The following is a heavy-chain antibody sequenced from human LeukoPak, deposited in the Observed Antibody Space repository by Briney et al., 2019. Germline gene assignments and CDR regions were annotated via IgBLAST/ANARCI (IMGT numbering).Heavy chain of an antibody. CDR3: ARAPVVSPFDS. CDR2: IYHDERT. Sequence: SETLSLTCTVSGGSMISYFWGWVRQPPGKGLEWIASIYHDERTYYNASLNSRATISVDTSKNQFSLKLGAVTAADTAVYYCARAPVVSPFDSWGQGILVIVSS. D-gene: IGHD3-22*01. J-gene: IGHJ4*02. V-gene: IGHV4-59*12. CDR1: GGSMISYF.